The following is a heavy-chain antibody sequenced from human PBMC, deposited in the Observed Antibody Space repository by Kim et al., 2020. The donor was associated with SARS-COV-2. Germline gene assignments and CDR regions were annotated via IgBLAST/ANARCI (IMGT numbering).Heavy chain of an antibody. D-gene: IGHD1-26*01. CDR3: AREYRGAGDYYYGMDV. J-gene: IGHJ6*02. CDR1: GYSFTSYW. Sequence: GESLKISCKGSGYSFTSYWISWVRQMPGKGLEWMGRIDPSDSYTNYSPSFQGHVTISADKSISTAYLQWSSLKASDTAMYYCAREYRGAGDYYYGMDVWGQGTTVTVSS. V-gene: IGHV5-10-1*01. CDR2: IDPSDSYT.